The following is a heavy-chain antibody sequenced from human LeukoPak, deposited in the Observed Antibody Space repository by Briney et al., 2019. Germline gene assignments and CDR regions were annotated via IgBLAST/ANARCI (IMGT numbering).Heavy chain of an antibody. CDR1: GASINSHY. J-gene: IGHJ4*02. CDR2: IYISGST. V-gene: IGHV4-4*07. CDR3: ARALNPLPGTYYFDY. Sequence: SETLSLTCTVSGASINSHYWSWIRQPAGKGLEWIGRIYISGSTNYNSSLQSRVTMSVDTSKNQFSLKLTSVTAADTAVYYCARALNPLPGTYYFDYWGQGTLVTLSS. D-gene: IGHD2-15*01.